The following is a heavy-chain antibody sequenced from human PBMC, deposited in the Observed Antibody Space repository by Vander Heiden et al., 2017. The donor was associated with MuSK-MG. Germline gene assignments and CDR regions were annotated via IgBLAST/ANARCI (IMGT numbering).Heavy chain of an antibody. J-gene: IGHJ2*01. V-gene: IGHV4-59*08. CDR3: ARHKSEWEAKGNWYFDL. CDR2: FYHSGST. D-gene: IGHD1-26*01. Sequence: QVQLQESGSRLAMLSETLSLTNPESGCSISSYYWSCIRQHHGKGVLCRGYFYHSGSTNNNPSLKSRATMSADTSKNQVSSRRTSVTAADTAVYYGARHKSEWEAKGNWYFDLWGRGSLVTVSS. CDR1: GCSISSYY.